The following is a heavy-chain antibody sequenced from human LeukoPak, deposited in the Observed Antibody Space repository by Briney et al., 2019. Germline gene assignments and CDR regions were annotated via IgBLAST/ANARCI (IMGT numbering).Heavy chain of an antibody. CDR2: ISSSGSTI. Sequence: PGGSLRLSCAASGFTFSSYETNWVRQAPGKGLEWVSYISSSGSTIYYADSVKGRFTISRDNAKNSLYLQMNSLRAEDTAVYYCARGPLWFGELSLDYWGQGTLVTVSS. J-gene: IGHJ4*02. V-gene: IGHV3-48*03. CDR3: ARGPLWFGELSLDY. D-gene: IGHD3-10*01. CDR1: GFTFSSYE.